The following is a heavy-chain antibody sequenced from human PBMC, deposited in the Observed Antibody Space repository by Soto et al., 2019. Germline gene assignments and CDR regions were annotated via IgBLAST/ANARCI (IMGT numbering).Heavy chain of an antibody. V-gene: IGHV3-74*01. CDR2: ISFDGSTT. Sequence: GGSLRLSCAASGFTFSSYWMHWVRQASGKGLVWVSRISFDGSTTTYADSVKGRFTISRDNAKNTLYLQMNSLRAEDTAVYYYARGGAHTAMANEYWGQGALVTVSS. D-gene: IGHD5-18*01. CDR1: GFTFSSYW. J-gene: IGHJ4*02. CDR3: ARGGAHTAMANEY.